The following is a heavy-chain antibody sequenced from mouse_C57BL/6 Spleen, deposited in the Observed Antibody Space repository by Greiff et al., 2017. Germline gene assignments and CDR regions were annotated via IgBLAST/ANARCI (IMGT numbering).Heavy chain of an antibody. CDR2: IDPSDSYT. CDR3: ARSDYGSPTLDY. J-gene: IGHJ2*01. Sequence: QVQLQQPGAELVMPGASVKLSCKASGYTFTSYWMHWVKQRPGRGLEWIGEIDPSDSYTNYNQKFKGKSTLTVDKSSSTAYMQLSSLTSEDSAVYYCARSDYGSPTLDYWGQGTTLTVSS. V-gene: IGHV1-69*01. CDR1: GYTFTSYW. D-gene: IGHD1-1*01.